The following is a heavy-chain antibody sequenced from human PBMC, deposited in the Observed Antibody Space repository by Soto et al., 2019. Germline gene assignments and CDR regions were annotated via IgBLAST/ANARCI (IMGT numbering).Heavy chain of an antibody. CDR2: IIPMFGTP. Sequence: ASVKVSCKASGGAFTDYIFDCVRQAPGQGLEWMGGIIPMFGTPKYAQKFQHRVTISADVSTGTAYMELTRLRFDDTAVYYCAGGRDQPPVGLYFESWGEGTRVTVSS. V-gene: IGHV1-69*13. CDR3: AGGRDQPPVGLYFES. D-gene: IGHD1-26*01. J-gene: IGHJ4*02. CDR1: GGAFTDYI.